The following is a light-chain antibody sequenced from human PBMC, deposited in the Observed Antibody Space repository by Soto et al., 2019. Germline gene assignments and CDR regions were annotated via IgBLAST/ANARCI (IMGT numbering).Light chain of an antibody. CDR2: EVN. CDR1: SSDVGGYNY. CDR3: SSKTSSRTPFV. V-gene: IGLV2-14*01. J-gene: IGLJ1*01. Sequence: QPVLTQPASVSGSPGQSITISCTGTSSDVGGYNYVSWYQQHPGNAPRLMIYEVNNRPSGVPNRFSGSKSGNTASLTISGLQAEDEADYYCSSKTSSRTPFVFGTGTKVTVL.